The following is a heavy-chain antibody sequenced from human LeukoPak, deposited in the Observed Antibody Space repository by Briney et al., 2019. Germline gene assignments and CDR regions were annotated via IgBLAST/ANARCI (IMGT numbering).Heavy chain of an antibody. D-gene: IGHD6-13*01. J-gene: IGHJ4*02. CDR2: INPNSGGT. V-gene: IGHV1-2*02. CDR3: ARDEGYSSSWYGY. CDR1: GYTFTSYG. Sequence: ASVKVSCKASGYTFTSYGISWVRQAPGQGLEWMGWINPNSGGTNYAQKFQGRVTMTRDTSISTAYVELSRLRSDDTAVYYCARDEGYSSSWYGYWGQGTLVTVSS.